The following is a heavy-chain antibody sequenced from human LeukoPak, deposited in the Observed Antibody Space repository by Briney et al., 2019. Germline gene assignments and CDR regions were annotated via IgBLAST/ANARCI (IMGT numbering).Heavy chain of an antibody. CDR3: ARGQGRFDYDSRGYYITDLDF. Sequence: GASVKVSCKASGYTSTSYGISWVRQAPGQGLEWMGWISAYNGNTNYAQKLQGRVTMTTDTSTSTAYMELRSLRSDDTAVYYCARGQGRFDYDSRGYYITDLDFWGQGTLVTVSS. V-gene: IGHV1-18*01. J-gene: IGHJ4*02. CDR1: GYTSTSYG. D-gene: IGHD3-22*01. CDR2: ISAYNGNT.